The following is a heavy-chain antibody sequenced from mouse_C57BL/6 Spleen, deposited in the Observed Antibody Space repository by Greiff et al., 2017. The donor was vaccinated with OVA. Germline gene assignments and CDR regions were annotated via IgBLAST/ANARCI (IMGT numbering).Heavy chain of an antibody. CDR1: GYTFTSYW. V-gene: IGHV1-64*01. D-gene: IGHD2-4*01. Sequence: QVQLQQSGAELVKPGASVKLSCKASGYTFTSYWMHWVKQRPGQGLEWIGMIHPNSGSTNYNEKFKSKATLTVDKSSSTAYMQLSSLTSEDSAVYYCARSHYDPTGYAMDYWGQGTSVTVSS. CDR3: ARSHYDPTGYAMDY. CDR2: IHPNSGST. J-gene: IGHJ4*01.